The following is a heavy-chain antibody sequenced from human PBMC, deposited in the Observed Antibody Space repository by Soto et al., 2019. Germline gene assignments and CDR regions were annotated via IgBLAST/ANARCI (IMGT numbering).Heavy chain of an antibody. CDR2: IYHRGST. CDR1: GGSISSSNW. CDR3: ARGEYCSGGSCYFDY. D-gene: IGHD2-15*01. J-gene: IGHJ4*02. Sequence: QVQLQESGPGLVKPSGTLSLTCAVSGGSISSSNWWSWVRQPPGKGLEWIGEIYHRGSTNYNPSLNSRVTISVDKSKNQFSLRLSSVTAADTAVYYGARGEYCSGGSCYFDYWGRGTLVTVSS. V-gene: IGHV4-4*02.